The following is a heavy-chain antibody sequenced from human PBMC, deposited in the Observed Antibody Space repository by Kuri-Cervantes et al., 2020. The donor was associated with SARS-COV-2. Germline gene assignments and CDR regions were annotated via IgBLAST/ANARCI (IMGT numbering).Heavy chain of an antibody. CDR2: IYYSGST. D-gene: IGHD5-18*01. Sequence: GSLRLSCTVSGGSISSSSYYWGWIRQPPGKGLEWIGSIYYSGSTYYNPSLKSRVTISVDTSKNQFSLKLSSVTAADTAVYYCAKSRGYSYGYQTRYYYYMDVWGKGTTVTVSS. J-gene: IGHJ6*03. CDR1: GGSISSSSYY. CDR3: AKSRGYSYGYQTRYYYYMDV. V-gene: IGHV4-39*01.